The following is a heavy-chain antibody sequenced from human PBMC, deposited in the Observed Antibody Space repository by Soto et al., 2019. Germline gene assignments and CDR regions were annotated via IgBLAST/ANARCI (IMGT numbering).Heavy chain of an antibody. V-gene: IGHV1-69*01. CDR1: GGTFSSYA. CDR3: AREGNYGDYLESFDH. CDR2: IIPIFGTA. D-gene: IGHD4-17*01. Sequence: QVQLVQSGAEVKKPGSSVKVSCKASGGTFSSYAISWVRQAPGQGLEWMGGIIPIFGTANYAQKFQGRVKITADESTSTDYMELSSLRSEDTAVYYCAREGNYGDYLESFDHWGQGTLVTVFS. J-gene: IGHJ5*02.